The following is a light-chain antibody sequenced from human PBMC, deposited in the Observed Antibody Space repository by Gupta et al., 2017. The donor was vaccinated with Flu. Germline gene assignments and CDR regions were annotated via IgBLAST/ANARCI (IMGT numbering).Light chain of an antibody. CDR1: SSNLGARYA. CDR2: DNN. CDR3: QSYDYRLSGSRI. V-gene: IGLV1-40*01. J-gene: IGLJ1*01. Sequence: QSVLAQPPSVSGAPGQRVTLSCTGTSSNLGARYAVHWYQQLPGAAPKRLIYDNNNRPAGVPDRFSGSKSGTSASLAITGLQAEDEADYYCQSYDYRLSGSRIFGTGTKVTVL.